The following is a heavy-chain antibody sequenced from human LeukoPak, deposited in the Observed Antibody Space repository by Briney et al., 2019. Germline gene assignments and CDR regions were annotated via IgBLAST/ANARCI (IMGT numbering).Heavy chain of an antibody. CDR2: INRSGST. D-gene: IGHD3-3*01. V-gene: IGHV4-34*01. Sequence: PSETLSLTCAVYGGSFSGYYWSWIRQPPGKGLEWIGEINRSGSTNYNPSLKSRVTISVDTSKNQFSLKLSSVTAADTAVYYCARVHFFVVAPYYYYMDVWGKGTTVTVSS. CDR3: ARVHFFVVAPYYYYMDV. CDR1: GGSFSGYY. J-gene: IGHJ6*03.